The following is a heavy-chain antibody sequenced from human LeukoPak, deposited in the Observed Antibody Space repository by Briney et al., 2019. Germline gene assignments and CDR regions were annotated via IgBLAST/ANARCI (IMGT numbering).Heavy chain of an antibody. CDR3: ARGIAAAGLDAFDI. J-gene: IGHJ3*02. CDR2: INPNSGGT. Sequence: GASVKVSCKASGYTFTGYYMNWVRQAPGQGLEWMGWINPNSGGTNYAQKFQGWVTMTRDTSISTAYMELSRLRSDDTAVYYCARGIAAAGLDAFDIWGQGTMVTVSS. D-gene: IGHD6-13*01. CDR1: GYTFTGYY. V-gene: IGHV1-2*04.